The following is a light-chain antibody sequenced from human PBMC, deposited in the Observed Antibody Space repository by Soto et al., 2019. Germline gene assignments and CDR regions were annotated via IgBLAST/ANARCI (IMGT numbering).Light chain of an antibody. Sequence: QSVLAQPASVSGSPGQSIAISCTGVRTDVDGYDYVSWYQQHPGQAPQLIIYDVNNRPSGVSNRFSGSKSGYTASLTISGLQAEDEADYYCSSYTSSSTLGYVFGTGTKVTVL. V-gene: IGLV2-14*03. CDR3: SSYTSSSTLGYV. CDR2: DVN. CDR1: RTDVDGYDY. J-gene: IGLJ1*01.